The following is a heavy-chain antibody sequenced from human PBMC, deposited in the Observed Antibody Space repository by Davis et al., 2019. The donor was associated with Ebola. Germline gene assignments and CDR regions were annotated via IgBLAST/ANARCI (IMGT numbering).Heavy chain of an antibody. V-gene: IGHV3-21*01. CDR3: ARVKGPTHFDY. J-gene: IGHJ4*02. D-gene: IGHD4-23*01. Sequence: GGSLRLSCAASGFTSSSYSMNWVRQAPGKGLEWVSSISSSSSYIYYADSVKGRFTISRDNAKNSLYLQMNSLRAEDTAVYYCARVKGPTHFDYWGQGTLVTVSS. CDR1: GFTSSSYS. CDR2: ISSSSSYI.